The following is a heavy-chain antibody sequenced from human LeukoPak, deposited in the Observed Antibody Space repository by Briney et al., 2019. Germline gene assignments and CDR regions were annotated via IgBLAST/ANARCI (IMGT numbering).Heavy chain of an antibody. CDR3: AREIVGTIKSYFDY. Sequence: PGGSLRLSCTGSGFTFSSYWMSSVRQAPGKGLEWVANIRQDGDLKHYVDSVRGRFTISRDNAENSLYLQMNSLRAEDTAIYYCAREIVGTIKSYFDYWGQGTLVTASS. CDR1: GFTFSSYW. V-gene: IGHV3-7*01. D-gene: IGHD1-26*01. CDR2: IRQDGDLK. J-gene: IGHJ4*02.